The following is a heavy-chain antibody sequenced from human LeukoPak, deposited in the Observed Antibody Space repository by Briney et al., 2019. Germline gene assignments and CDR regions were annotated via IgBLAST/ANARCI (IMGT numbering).Heavy chain of an antibody. CDR2: ISTYSGNT. CDR1: GYTFTSYD. D-gene: IGHD1-26*01. J-gene: IGHJ4*02. CDR3: ARDPAWASYFDY. Sequence: ASVMVSCKASGYTFTSYDINWVRQAPGQGLEWMGWISTYSGNTNYVQKLQGRVTMTTDTSTSTAYMELRSLRSDDTAVYYCARDPAWASYFDYWGQGTLVTVSS. V-gene: IGHV1-18*01.